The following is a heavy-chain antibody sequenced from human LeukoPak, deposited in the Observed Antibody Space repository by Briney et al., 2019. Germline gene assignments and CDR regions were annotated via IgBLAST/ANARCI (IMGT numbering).Heavy chain of an antibody. V-gene: IGHV3-30*03. CDR1: GFTFSSYG. CDR3: ARVSSGYNYPRFDS. CDR2: ISYDGSNK. D-gene: IGHD5-18*01. Sequence: GGSLRLSCAASGFTFSSYGMHWVRQAPGKGLEWVAVISYDGSNKYYADSVKGRFTISRDNAKNSLYLQMNSLRAEDTAVYYCARVSSGYNYPRFDSWGQGTLVTVSS. J-gene: IGHJ4*02.